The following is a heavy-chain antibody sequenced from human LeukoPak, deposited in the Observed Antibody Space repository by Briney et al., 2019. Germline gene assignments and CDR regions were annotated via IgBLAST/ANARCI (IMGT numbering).Heavy chain of an antibody. Sequence: PSETLSLTCTVSGGSISSSSYYWGWIRQPPGKGLEWIGSIYYSGSTYYNPSLKSRVTISVDTSKNQFSLKLSSVTAADTAVYYCARHISEDCSGGSCYSSWFDPWGQGTLVTVSS. D-gene: IGHD2-15*01. CDR2: IYYSGST. J-gene: IGHJ5*02. CDR3: ARHISEDCSGGSCYSSWFDP. CDR1: GGSISSSSYY. V-gene: IGHV4-39*01.